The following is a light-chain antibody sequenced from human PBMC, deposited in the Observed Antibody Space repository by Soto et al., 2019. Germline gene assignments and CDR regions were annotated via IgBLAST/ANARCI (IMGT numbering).Light chain of an antibody. Sequence: EIVLTQSPATLSAFPGDRVTLSCRASQALNTRLARYQHKPGQAPRLLIYLTSNRAAGVPARFSAWGSETDFTLTVSDVEPEDFAVYYCHQRQSWPRTFGQGTKVDIK. V-gene: IGKV3-11*01. CDR2: LTS. CDR1: QALNTR. J-gene: IGKJ1*01. CDR3: HQRQSWPRT.